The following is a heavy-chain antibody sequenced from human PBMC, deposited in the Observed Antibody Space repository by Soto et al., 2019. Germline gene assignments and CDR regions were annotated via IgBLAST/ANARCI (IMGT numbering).Heavy chain of an antibody. CDR1: GGSISSSSYY. CDR3: ARQAFYDFWSGYYNWFDP. CDR2: IYYSGST. J-gene: IGHJ5*02. D-gene: IGHD3-3*01. Sequence: PSETLSLTCTVSGGSISSSSYYWGWIRQPPGKGLEWIGSIYYSGSTYYNPSLKSRVTISVDTSKNQFSLKLSSVTAADTAVYYCARQAFYDFWSGYYNWFDPWGQGTLVTSPQ. V-gene: IGHV4-39*01.